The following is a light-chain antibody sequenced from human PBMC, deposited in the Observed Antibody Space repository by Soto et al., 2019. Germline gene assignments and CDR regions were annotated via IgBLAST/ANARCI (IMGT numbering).Light chain of an antibody. Sequence: EIILTQSPASLSVSPGERATLSCRASQSVNNNLAWYQQKRGQAPRPLIYGASTRATGIPGRFRGSRSGTEFTLTITSLQSEDFAVYCCQQYNNWPPDTFGQGTKLEIK. V-gene: IGKV3-15*01. J-gene: IGKJ2*01. CDR2: GAS. CDR3: QQYNNWPPDT. CDR1: QSVNNN.